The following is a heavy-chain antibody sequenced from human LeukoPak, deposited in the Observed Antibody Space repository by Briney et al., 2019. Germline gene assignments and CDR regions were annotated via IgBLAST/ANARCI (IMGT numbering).Heavy chain of an antibody. J-gene: IGHJ4*02. CDR2: IIASGSST. CDR3: AKDQAWLRFDY. Sequence: GGSLRLSCAASGFTFSSYAMTWVRQAPGKGLEWVSVIIASGSSTYYADSVKGRFAISRDNSKNTLYLQMNSLRAEDTAVYYCAKDQAWLRFDYWGQGTLVTVSS. D-gene: IGHD5-12*01. CDR1: GFTFSSYA. V-gene: IGHV3-23*01.